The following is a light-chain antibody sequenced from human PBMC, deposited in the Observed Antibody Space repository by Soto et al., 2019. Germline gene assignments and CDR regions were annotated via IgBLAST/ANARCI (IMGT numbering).Light chain of an antibody. CDR1: GSSIGTNT. J-gene: IGLJ2*01. Sequence: QSVLTQPPSASGTPGQRFTISCSGSGSSIGTNTVNWYRQLPGTAPKLLIYGDNQRPSGVPDRFSGSKSGTSASLAISGLQSEDEADYYCAAWDGSLNNVLFGGGTQLTVL. CDR2: GDN. V-gene: IGLV1-44*01. CDR3: AAWDGSLNNVL.